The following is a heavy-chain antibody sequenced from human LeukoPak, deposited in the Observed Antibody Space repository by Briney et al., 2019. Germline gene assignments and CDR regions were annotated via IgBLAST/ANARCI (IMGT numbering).Heavy chain of an antibody. CDR3: ARGDGAEWLQLWDAFDI. D-gene: IGHD5-24*01. V-gene: IGHV3-21*01. CDR1: GFIFNSYS. J-gene: IGHJ3*02. Sequence: PGGSLRLSCAASGFIFNSYSLNWVRQAPGKGLEWVSSISSSSRNIHYADSVKGRFTISRDNAKNSLHLQMNSLRAEDTAVYYCARGDGAEWLQLWDAFDIWGQGTKVTVSS. CDR2: ISSSSRNI.